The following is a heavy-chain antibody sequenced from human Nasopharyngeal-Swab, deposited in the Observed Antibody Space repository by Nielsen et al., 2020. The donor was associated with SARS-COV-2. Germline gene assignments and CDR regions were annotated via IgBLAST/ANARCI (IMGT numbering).Heavy chain of an antibody. CDR1: GFTFSNYW. V-gene: IGHV3-7*03. Sequence: GESLKISCAASGFTFSNYWMGWVRQAPGEGLQWVANIKPDGSDKHYLDSVKGRFTISRDNAKNLVYLYMNSLRVEDTAVYYCARDYRGRDYWGQGTLVTVSS. J-gene: IGHJ4*02. CDR3: ARDYRGRDY. D-gene: IGHD4-11*01. CDR2: IKPDGSDK.